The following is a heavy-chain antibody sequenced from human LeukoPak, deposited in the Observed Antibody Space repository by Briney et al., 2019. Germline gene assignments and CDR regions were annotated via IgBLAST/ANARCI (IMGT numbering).Heavy chain of an antibody. D-gene: IGHD1-1*01. CDR3: ARVDWNPDY. CDR2: IHHSGST. V-gene: IGHV4-38-2*01. J-gene: IGHJ4*02. CDR1: DYSISRGYH. Sequence: SETLSLTCAVSDYSISRGYHWGWIRQPPGKGLEWIGSIHHSGSTYYNSSLKSRVTISVDTSKNQFSLKVSSVTAADTAVYYCARVDWNPDYWGQGTLVTVSS.